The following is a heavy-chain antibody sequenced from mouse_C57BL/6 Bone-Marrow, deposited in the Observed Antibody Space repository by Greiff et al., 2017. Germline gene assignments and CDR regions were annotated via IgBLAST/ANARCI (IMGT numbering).Heavy chain of an antibody. V-gene: IGHV1-53*01. Sequence: QVQLQQPGPELVKPGASVKLSCKASGYTFTSYWMHWVKQRPGQSLEWIGNINPSNGGTNYNEKFKSKATLTVDKSSSTAYMQLISLTSENSAVYYCSKNYSNYGSWVAYWGQGTLVTVSA. D-gene: IGHD2-5*01. CDR3: SKNYSNYGSWVAY. CDR1: GYTFTSYW. CDR2: INPSNGGT. J-gene: IGHJ3*01.